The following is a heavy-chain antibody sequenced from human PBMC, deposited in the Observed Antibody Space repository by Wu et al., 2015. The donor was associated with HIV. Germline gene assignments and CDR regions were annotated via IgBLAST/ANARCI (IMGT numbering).Heavy chain of an antibody. D-gene: IGHD6-19*01. CDR1: GGSISSYY. V-gene: IGHV4-4*07. Sequence: QVQLQESGPGLVKPSETLSLTCTVSGGSISSYYWSWIRQPAGKGLEWIGRIYTSGSTNYNPSLKSRVTMSVDTSKNQFSLKLSSVTAADTAVYYCARGYSSGSSRWFDPWGQGTLVTVSS. CDR2: IYTSGST. J-gene: IGHJ5*02. CDR3: ARGYSSGSSRWFDP.